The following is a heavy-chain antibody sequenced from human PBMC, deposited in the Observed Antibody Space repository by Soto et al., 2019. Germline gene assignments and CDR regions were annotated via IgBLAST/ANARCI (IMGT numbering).Heavy chain of an antibody. Sequence: PSETLSLTCTVCGGSISSYNWWSWVRQPPGKGLEWIGEIYHSGSTTHYADSVKGRFTIYRDSSKNTLYLQMNSLRAEDTAVYYCARGHWIQGYGAGTYFDYWGQGTQVTVSS. CDR1: GGSISSYNW. J-gene: IGHJ4*02. D-gene: IGHD5-18*01. CDR2: IYHSGST. V-gene: IGHV4-4*02. CDR3: ARGHWIQGYGAGTYFDY.